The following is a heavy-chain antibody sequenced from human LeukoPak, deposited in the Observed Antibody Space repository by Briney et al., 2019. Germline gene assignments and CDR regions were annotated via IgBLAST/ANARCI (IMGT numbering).Heavy chain of an antibody. CDR1: GYTFTDYY. D-gene: IGHD5-18*01. J-gene: IGHJ4*02. V-gene: IGHV1-2*02. CDR3: ARTDTAMGIFDY. Sequence: GASVKVSCKASGYTFTDYYMHWVRQAPGQGLEWMGWISPNSGGANYAQKFQGRVTMTRDTSISTAYMELSRLRSEDTAVYYCARTDTAMGIFDYWGQGTLVTVSS. CDR2: ISPNSGGA.